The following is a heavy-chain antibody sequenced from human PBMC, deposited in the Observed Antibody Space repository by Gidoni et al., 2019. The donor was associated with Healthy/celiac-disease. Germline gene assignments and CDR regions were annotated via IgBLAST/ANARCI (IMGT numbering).Heavy chain of an antibody. CDR2: INPNSGGT. J-gene: IGHJ5*02. Sequence: QLQLVHSGAEGKKPGASVTASCKASVYTFTGYYMHWVRQAPGQGLAWMGWINPNSGGTNYAQKFQDWVTMTRDTSISTAYMELSRLRYDDTAVYYCAREDLSGSYYRFDHWGQGTLVTVSS. D-gene: IGHD1-26*01. CDR1: VYTFTGYY. V-gene: IGHV1-2*04. CDR3: AREDLSGSYYRFDH.